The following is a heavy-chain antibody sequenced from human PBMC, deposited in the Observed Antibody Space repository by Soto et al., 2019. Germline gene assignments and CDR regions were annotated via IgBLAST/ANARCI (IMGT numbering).Heavy chain of an antibody. D-gene: IGHD6-13*01. Sequence: QVTLKESGPVLVKPTETLTLTCTVSGFSLSNARMGVSWICQPPGKALEWLAHIFSNDEKSYSTSLKSRLTTAKDTSKGQVVHTMTNMDPVDTATYYCARSSIAAAGIIDYWGQRTLVTVSS. CDR1: GFSLSNARMG. J-gene: IGHJ4*02. CDR3: ARSSIAAAGIIDY. CDR2: IFSNDEK. V-gene: IGHV2-26*01.